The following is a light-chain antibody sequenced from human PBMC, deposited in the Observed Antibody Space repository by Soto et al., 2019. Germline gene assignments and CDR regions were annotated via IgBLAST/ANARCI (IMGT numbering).Light chain of an antibody. CDR2: LAY. CDR1: QSLLHSNGYSY. CDR3: MQALQSPPYT. Sequence: IVMTQSPLSLPVTPGESASISCRSSQSLLHSNGYSYVDWYLQKPEQSPQLLISLAYYRAAGGHDRFSGSGSVTDFTLKISRVEADDVGLYYCMQALQSPPYTFGQGTKLE. J-gene: IGKJ2*01. V-gene: IGKV2-28*01.